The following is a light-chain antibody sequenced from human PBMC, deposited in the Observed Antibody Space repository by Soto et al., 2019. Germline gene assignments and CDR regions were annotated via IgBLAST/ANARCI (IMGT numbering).Light chain of an antibody. V-gene: IGKV3-11*01. CDR1: QSVGTY. Sequence: EVVLTQSPATLSLSPGERATLSCRASQSVGTYLAWYQHKPGQPPRLLIYDASNRASGIPARFSGSGSGTDFTLTINSLEPDDFATYYCQQRSDWPPITFGQGTRLDIK. J-gene: IGKJ5*01. CDR3: QQRSDWPPIT. CDR2: DAS.